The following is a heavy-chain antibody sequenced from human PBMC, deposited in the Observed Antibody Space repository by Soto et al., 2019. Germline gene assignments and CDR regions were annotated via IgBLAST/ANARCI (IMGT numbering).Heavy chain of an antibody. D-gene: IGHD4-4*01. J-gene: IGHJ4*02. Sequence: GGSLRLSCAASGFTFSSYGMHWVRQAPGKGLEWVAVIWYDGSNKYYADSVKGRFTISRDNSKNTLYLQMNSLRAEDTAVYYCARSGVYSNYHRLDYWGQGTLVTVSS. CDR3: ARSGVYSNYHRLDY. CDR2: IWYDGSNK. CDR1: GFTFSSYG. V-gene: IGHV3-33*01.